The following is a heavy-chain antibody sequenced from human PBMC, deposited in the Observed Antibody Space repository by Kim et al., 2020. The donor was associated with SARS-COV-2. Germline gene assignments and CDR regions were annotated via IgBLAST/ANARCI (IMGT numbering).Heavy chain of an antibody. V-gene: IGHV3-11*05. Sequence: GRFTISRDNAKNSLYLQMNSLRAEDTAVYYCARAGIAAAGTYYYYGMDVWGQGTTVTVSS. CDR3: ARAGIAAAGTYYYYGMDV. D-gene: IGHD6-13*01. J-gene: IGHJ6*02.